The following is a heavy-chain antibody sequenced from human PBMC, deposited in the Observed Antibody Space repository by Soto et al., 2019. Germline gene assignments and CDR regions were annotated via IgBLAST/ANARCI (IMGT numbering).Heavy chain of an antibody. D-gene: IGHD6-6*01. CDR2: IYYSGNT. CDR1: GGSISSGSYY. J-gene: IGHJ4*02. CDR3: ARSSIRDYYFDY. V-gene: IGHV4-39*01. Sequence: SETLSLTCAVYGGSISSGSYYWGWIRQPPGKGLEWIGSIYYSGNTYYNPSLESRVTISVDTSKNQFSLKLSSVTAADTAIYYCARSSIRDYYFDYCGQGTLVTVSS.